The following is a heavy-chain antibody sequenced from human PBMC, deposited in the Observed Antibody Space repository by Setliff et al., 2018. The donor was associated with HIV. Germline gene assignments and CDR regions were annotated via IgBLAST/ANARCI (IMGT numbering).Heavy chain of an antibody. CDR3: ARQATYYDILTGYYGYQYYYMDV. Sequence: PGESLKISCAASGFTFSTYWMSWVRQAPGTGLEWVANIKQHGSEKYYVDSVKGRFTISRDNAKNSLYLQMNSLRAEDTAVYYCARQATYYDILTGYYGYQYYYMDVWGKGTTVTVSS. V-gene: IGHV3-7*01. D-gene: IGHD3-9*01. CDR2: IKQHGSEK. J-gene: IGHJ6*03. CDR1: GFTFSTYW.